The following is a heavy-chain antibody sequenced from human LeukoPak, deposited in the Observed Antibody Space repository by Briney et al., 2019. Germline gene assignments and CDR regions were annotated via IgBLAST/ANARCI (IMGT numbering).Heavy chain of an antibody. V-gene: IGHV3-48*01. CDR3: ARDRKYYDLGWDDALDI. Sequence: GGSLRLSCAASGFTFSSYSMNWVRQAPGKGLEWVSYISSSSSTIYYADSVKGRFTISRDNAKNSLYLQMNSLRAEDTAVYYCARDRKYYDLGWDDALDIWGQGTMVTVSS. J-gene: IGHJ3*02. CDR2: ISSSSSTI. CDR1: GFTFSSYS. D-gene: IGHD3-22*01.